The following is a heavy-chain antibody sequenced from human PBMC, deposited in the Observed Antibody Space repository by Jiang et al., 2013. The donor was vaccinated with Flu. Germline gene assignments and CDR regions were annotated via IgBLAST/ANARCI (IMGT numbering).Heavy chain of an antibody. CDR2: IYYSGDT. CDR1: GGSISDYY. V-gene: IGHV4-59*01. D-gene: IGHD6-13*01. CDR3: ARARAPEVAAYYFDS. J-gene: IGHJ4*02. Sequence: GPGLVKPSETLSLTCTVSGGSISDYYWNWIRQPPGKGLEWIGYIYYSGDTNYNPSLKSRVTISVDTSKNQFSLKLSSVTAADTAMYFCARARAPEVAAYYFDSWGQGMLVIVSS.